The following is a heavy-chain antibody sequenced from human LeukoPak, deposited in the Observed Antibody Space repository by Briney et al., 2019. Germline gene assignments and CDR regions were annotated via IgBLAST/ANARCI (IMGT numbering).Heavy chain of an antibody. CDR2: ISSSSSYI. Sequence: GGSLRLSCAASGFTFSSYSMNWGRQAPGKGLEWVSSISSSSSYIYYADSVKGRFTISRDNAKNSLYLQMNSLRAEDTAVYYCARGTWNDGSLDAFDIWGQGTMVTVSS. D-gene: IGHD1-1*01. V-gene: IGHV3-21*01. CDR1: GFTFSSYS. J-gene: IGHJ3*02. CDR3: ARGTWNDGSLDAFDI.